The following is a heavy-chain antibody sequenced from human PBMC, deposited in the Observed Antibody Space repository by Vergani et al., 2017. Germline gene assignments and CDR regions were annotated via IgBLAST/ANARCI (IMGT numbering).Heavy chain of an antibody. CDR2: IHYSENT. Sequence: QVQLQESGPGLVKSSETLSLTCSVSFDSIRNLYCYWISPPPGKGLEWIWSIHYSENTNYNPSLKTRVTISVDTSKNQFTLTLTSVTAADTAVYYCASDTHSGRRADRWGQGILVTVTS. V-gene: IGHV4-59*11. D-gene: IGHD6-19*01. J-gene: IGHJ5*02. CDR3: ASDTHSGRRADR. CDR1: FDSIRNLY.